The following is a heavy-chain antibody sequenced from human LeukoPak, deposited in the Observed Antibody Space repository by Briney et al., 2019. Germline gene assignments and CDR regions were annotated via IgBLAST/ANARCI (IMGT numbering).Heavy chain of an antibody. V-gene: IGHV2-5*01. Sequence: SGPTLVNPTQTLTLTRTFSGFSLSTSGVGVGWIRQPPGRALEWLALIYWNDDKRYSPSLKSRLTITKDTSKNQVVLTMTNMDPVDTATYYCAHRHGLRYFDWLLYPESGTWFDPWGQGTLVTVSS. D-gene: IGHD3-9*01. CDR3: AHRHGLRYFDWLLYPESGTWFDP. CDR2: IYWNDDK. CDR1: GFSLSTSGVG. J-gene: IGHJ5*02.